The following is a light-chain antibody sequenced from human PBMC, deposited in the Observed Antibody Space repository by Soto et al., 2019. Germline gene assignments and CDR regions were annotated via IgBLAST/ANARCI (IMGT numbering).Light chain of an antibody. CDR2: EVS. CDR1: SSDIGAYNH. Sequence: QSALTQPPSASGSPGQSVTISCTGTSSDIGAYNHVSWYQQHPGRAPRFIIYEVSQRPSGVPDRFSGPKSGSTASLTVSGLQADDEADYYCSSYGGSSNPVMFGGGTKLTVL. CDR3: SSYGGSSNPVM. J-gene: IGLJ3*02. V-gene: IGLV2-8*01.